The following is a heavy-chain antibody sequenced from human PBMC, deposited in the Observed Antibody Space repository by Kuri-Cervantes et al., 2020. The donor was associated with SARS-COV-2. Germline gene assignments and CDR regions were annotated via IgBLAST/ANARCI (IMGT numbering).Heavy chain of an antibody. CDR2: ISGSGGST. CDR3: VRDNGGTTGWGLHDAFDI. CDR1: GFTFSSYA. J-gene: IGHJ3*02. V-gene: IGHV3-23*01. D-gene: IGHD1-1*01. Sequence: GESLKISCAASGFTFSSYAMSWVRQAPGKGLEWVSAISGSGGSTYYADSVKGRFTISRDNSKNTLYLQMGSLRAEDMAVYYCVRDNGGTTGWGLHDAFDIWGQGTMVTVSS.